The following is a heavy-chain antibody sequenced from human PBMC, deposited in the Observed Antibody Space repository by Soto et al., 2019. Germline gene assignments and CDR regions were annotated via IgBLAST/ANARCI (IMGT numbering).Heavy chain of an antibody. D-gene: IGHD3-10*01. V-gene: IGHV1-18*01. Sequence: ASVKVSYQASCYTFTSYGISWVRQAPGQGLEWMGWISAYNGNTNYAQKLQGRVTMTTDTSTSTAYMELRSLRSDDTAVYYCAREKDAVRGVRYTDYWGQGTLVTVSS. J-gene: IGHJ4*02. CDR1: CYTFTSYG. CDR2: ISAYNGNT. CDR3: AREKDAVRGVRYTDY.